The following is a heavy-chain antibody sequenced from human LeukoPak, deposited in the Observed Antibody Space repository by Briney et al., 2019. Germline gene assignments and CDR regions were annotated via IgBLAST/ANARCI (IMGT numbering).Heavy chain of an antibody. CDR3: AREDRYCSGGSCYS. J-gene: IGHJ4*02. V-gene: IGHV4-61*02. CDR1: GGSISSGSYY. CDR2: IYTSGST. D-gene: IGHD2-15*01. Sequence: PSQTLSLTCTVSGGSISSGSYYWSWIRQPAGKGLEWIGRIYTSGSTNYNPSLKSRVIISVDTSKNQFSLELSSVTAADTAVYYCAREDRYCSGGSCYSWGQGTLVTVSS.